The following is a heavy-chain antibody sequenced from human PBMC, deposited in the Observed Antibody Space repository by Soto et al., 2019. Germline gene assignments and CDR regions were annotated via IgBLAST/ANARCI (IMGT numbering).Heavy chain of an antibody. D-gene: IGHD2-2*01. CDR1: GGSFSGYY. V-gene: IGHV4-34*01. CDR2: INHSGST. J-gene: IGHJ4*02. CDR3: ARLETGVVVPAAMLDY. Sequence: QVQLQQWGAGLLKPSETLSLTCAVYGGSFSGYYWSWIRQPPGKGLEWIGEINHSGSTNYNPSLKSRVTISVDTSNNQFSLKLSSMTAADTAVYYCARLETGVVVPAAMLDYWGQGTLVTVSS.